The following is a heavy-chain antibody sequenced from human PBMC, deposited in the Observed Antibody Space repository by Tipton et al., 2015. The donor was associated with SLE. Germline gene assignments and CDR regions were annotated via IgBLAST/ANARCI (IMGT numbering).Heavy chain of an antibody. Sequence: SLRLSCAASGFTFSSHWMYWVRQAPGKGLVWVSRISRDGSNTYHADSVEGRFTISRDNAKNTLYLQMHSLRVDDTAVYYCGRGVYSEGSVGMDVWGQGTTVTVPS. V-gene: IGHV3-74*01. D-gene: IGHD3-22*01. CDR2: ISRDGSNT. J-gene: IGHJ6*02. CDR3: GRGVYSEGSVGMDV. CDR1: GFTFSSHW.